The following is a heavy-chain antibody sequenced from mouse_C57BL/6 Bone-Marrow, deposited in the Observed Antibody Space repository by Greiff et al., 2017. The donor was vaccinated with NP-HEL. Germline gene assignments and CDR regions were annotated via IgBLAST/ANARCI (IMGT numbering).Heavy chain of an antibody. D-gene: IGHD6-2*01. V-gene: IGHV2-9-1*01. Sequence: VQLQESGPGLAAPSPCLSISCTVSGFSLTSYAIRWVRQPPGKGLEWLGLIWTGGGTNYNSALKARLSSSKDNTKSQVLLNMNSQQTDDTDRYYCARTSPGFAYWGQGTVVTVSA. J-gene: IGHJ3*01. CDR1: GFSLTSYA. CDR2: IWTGGGT. CDR3: ARTSPGFAY.